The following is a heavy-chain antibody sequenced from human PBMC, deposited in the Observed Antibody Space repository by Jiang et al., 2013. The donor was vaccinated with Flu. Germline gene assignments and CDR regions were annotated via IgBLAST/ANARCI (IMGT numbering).Heavy chain of an antibody. CDR3: ARERASSWYGAHYYYYMDV. CDR1: SVSSNSAA. D-gene: IGHD6-13*01. CDR2: TYYRSKWYN. V-gene: IGHV6-1*01. J-gene: IGHJ6*03. Sequence: SVSSNSAAWNWIRQSPSRGLEWLGRTYYRSKWYNDYAVSVKSRITINPDTSRNQFSLQLNSVTPEDTAVYYRARERASSWYGAHYYYYMDVWGKGTTVTVSS.